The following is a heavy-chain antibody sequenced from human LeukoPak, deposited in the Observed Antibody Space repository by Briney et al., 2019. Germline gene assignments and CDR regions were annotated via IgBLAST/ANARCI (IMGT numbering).Heavy chain of an antibody. D-gene: IGHD3-10*01. J-gene: IGHJ5*02. V-gene: IGHV1-2*02. CDR1: GYTFTDYY. CDR2: INPDTGGS. CDR3: SRESQPLVHHWFDP. Sequence: ASVKVSCKTSGYTFTDYYLHWVRQAPGQGLEWMGWINPDTGGSFSAQKFQGRVTMTRDMSISTAHMELSRLPFDDTAVYYCSRESQPLVHHWFDPWGQGTLVTVSS.